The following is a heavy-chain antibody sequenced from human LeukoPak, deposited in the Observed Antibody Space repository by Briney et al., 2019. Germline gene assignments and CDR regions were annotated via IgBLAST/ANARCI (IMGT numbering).Heavy chain of an antibody. CDR1: GFTFSDFY. CDR3: ARGAPRGYSYGYADY. CDR2: IYHNGYT. D-gene: IGHD5-18*01. Sequence: GSLRLSCAASGFTFSDFYMSWVRQPPGKGLEWIGEIYHNGYTNYNPSLKSRVTMSVDKSKNHFSLNLRSVTAADTAVYYCARGAPRGYSYGYADYWGQGTLVTVSS. V-gene: IGHV4-4*02. J-gene: IGHJ4*02.